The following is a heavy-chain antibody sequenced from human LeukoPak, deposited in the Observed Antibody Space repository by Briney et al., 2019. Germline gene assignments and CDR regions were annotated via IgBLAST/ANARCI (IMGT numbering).Heavy chain of an antibody. CDR2: IRYDGSNK. V-gene: IGHV3-30*02. CDR1: GFTFSGYG. J-gene: IGHJ1*01. CDR3: AKDYYDSSGYYFAEYFQH. D-gene: IGHD3-22*01. Sequence: GGSLRLSCAASGFTFSGYGMHWVRQAPGKGLEWVAFIRYDGSNKYYADSVKGRFTISRDNSKNTLYLQMNSLRAEDTAVYYCAKDYYDSSGYYFAEYFQHWGQGTLVTVSS.